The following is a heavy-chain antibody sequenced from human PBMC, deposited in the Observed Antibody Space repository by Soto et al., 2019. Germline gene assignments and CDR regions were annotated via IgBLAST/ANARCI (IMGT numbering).Heavy chain of an antibody. Sequence: GGSLRLSCAASGFTFSRFAIHWVRQAPGKGLEWVAVISKDGSVKYYADSVKGRFTISRDNSESTLFLQMNSLTNEDTAVYHCARSRSGAVPDSLGFWGQGTLVTVSS. J-gene: IGHJ4*02. CDR1: GFTFSRFA. CDR2: ISKDGSVK. CDR3: ARSRSGAVPDSLGF. D-gene: IGHD3-10*01. V-gene: IGHV3-30-3*01.